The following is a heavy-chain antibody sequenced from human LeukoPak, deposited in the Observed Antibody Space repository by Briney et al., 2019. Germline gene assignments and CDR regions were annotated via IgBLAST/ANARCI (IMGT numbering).Heavy chain of an antibody. CDR3: AKSYSGYCTINNCYPPDD. CDR1: GFTFNNYG. Sequence: GGSLRLSCAASGFTFNNYGMHWVRQAPGKGLEWVAFIRDDGGDKFYADSVKDRFTISRDSSKNTLYLQMNSLRAEDTALYYCAKSYSGYCTINNCYPPDDRGQGTLVTVSS. V-gene: IGHV3-30*02. J-gene: IGHJ4*02. D-gene: IGHD2-2*01. CDR2: IRDDGGDK.